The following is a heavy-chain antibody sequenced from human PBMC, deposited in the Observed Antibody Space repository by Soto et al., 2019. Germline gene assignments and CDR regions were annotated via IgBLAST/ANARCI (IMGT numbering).Heavy chain of an antibody. D-gene: IGHD3-10*01. CDR3: ARDTRFETQNYYYYYGMDV. Sequence: GGSLRLSCAASGFTVSSNYMSWVRQAPGKGLEWVSVIYSGGSTYYADSVKGRFTISRDNSKNTLYLQMNSLRAEDTAVYYCARDTRFETQNYYYYYGMDVWGQGTTVTVSS. CDR1: GFTVSSNY. V-gene: IGHV3-53*01. J-gene: IGHJ6*02. CDR2: IYSGGST.